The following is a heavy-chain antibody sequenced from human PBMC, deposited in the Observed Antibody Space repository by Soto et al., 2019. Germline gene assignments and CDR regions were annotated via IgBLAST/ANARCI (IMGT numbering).Heavy chain of an antibody. Sequence: LSLTCTVSGGSISSYYWSWIRQPPGKGLEWIGEINHSGSTNYNPSLKSRVTISVDTSKNQFSLKLSSVTAADTAVYYCARSSLGIVVVTAPYDHWGQG. D-gene: IGHD2-21*02. CDR3: ARSSLGIVVVTAPYDH. V-gene: IGHV4-34*01. CDR1: GGSISSYY. J-gene: IGHJ4*02. CDR2: INHSGST.